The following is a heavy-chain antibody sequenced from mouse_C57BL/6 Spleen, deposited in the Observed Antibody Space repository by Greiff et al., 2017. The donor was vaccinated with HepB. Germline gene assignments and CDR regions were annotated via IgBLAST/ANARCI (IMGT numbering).Heavy chain of an antibody. CDR1: GFNIKNTY. V-gene: IGHV14-3*01. D-gene: IGHD1-1*01. CDR2: IDPANGNT. Sequence: EVQLQQSVAELVRPGASVKLSCTASGFNIKNTYMHWVKQRPEQGLEWIGRIDPANGNTKYAPKFQGKATITADTSSNTAYLQLSSLTSKDTAIYYCASHYYGSSYDYYAMDYWGQGTSVTVSS. J-gene: IGHJ4*01. CDR3: ASHYYGSSYDYYAMDY.